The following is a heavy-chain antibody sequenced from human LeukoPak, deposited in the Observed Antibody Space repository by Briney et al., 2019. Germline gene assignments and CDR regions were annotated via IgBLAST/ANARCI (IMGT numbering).Heavy chain of an antibody. D-gene: IGHD2-21*01. V-gene: IGHV3-23*01. CDR1: GFTFSSYA. Sequence: PGGSLRLSCAASGFTFSSYAMSWVRQAPGKGLEGASAISGSGGSTYYADSVKGRFTISRDNSKNTLYLQMNSLRAEDTAVYYCAKDQRWLSMLFGYWGQGTLVTVSS. CDR3: AKDQRWLSMLFGY. J-gene: IGHJ4*02. CDR2: ISGSGGST.